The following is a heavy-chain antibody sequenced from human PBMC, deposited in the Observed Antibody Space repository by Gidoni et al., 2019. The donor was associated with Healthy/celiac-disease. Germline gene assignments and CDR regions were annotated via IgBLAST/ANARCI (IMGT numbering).Heavy chain of an antibody. CDR1: GTSLRRGGYS. Sequence: QVQLQESRPGLVQPSQPPSLPSALTGTSLRRGGYSWRWIRQPPGKGLEWIGYIYYSGSTYYNPSLKSRVTRSVDTSKNQFSLKLSSVTAADTAVYYCARGPTVDGSSGYLDYWGQGTLVTVSS. CDR3: ARGPTVDGSSGYLDY. V-gene: IGHV4-30-4*07. D-gene: IGHD3-22*01. J-gene: IGHJ4*02. CDR2: IYYSGST.